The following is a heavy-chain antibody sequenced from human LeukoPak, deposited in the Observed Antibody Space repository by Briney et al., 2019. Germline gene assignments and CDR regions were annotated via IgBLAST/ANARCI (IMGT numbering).Heavy chain of an antibody. D-gene: IGHD3-16*02. J-gene: IGHJ4*02. CDR2: ISYDGSNK. CDR1: GFTFSSYA. V-gene: IGHV3-30-3*01. Sequence: GGSLRLSCAASGFTFSSYAMHWVRQAPGKGLEWVAVISYDGSNKYYADSVKGRFTISRDNSKNTLYLQMNSLRAEDTAVYYCARADTFGGVIAPDYWGQGTLVTVSS. CDR3: ARADTFGGVIAPDY.